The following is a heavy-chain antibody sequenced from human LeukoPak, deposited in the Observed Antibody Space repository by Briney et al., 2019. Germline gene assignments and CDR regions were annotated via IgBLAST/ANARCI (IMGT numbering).Heavy chain of an antibody. Sequence: ASVKVSCKASGYTFTSYGISWVRQAPGQGLEWMGWISAYNGNTNYAQKLQGRVTMIEDTSTDTAYMELSSLRSEDTAVYYCATGKYYDILTGYKGDYYGMDVWGKGTTVTVSS. D-gene: IGHD3-9*01. CDR1: GYTFTSYG. V-gene: IGHV1-18*04. CDR2: ISAYNGNT. CDR3: ATGKYYDILTGYKGDYYGMDV. J-gene: IGHJ6*04.